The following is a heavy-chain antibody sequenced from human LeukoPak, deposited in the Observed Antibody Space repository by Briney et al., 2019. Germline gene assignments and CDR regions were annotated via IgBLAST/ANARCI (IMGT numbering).Heavy chain of an antibody. V-gene: IGHV4-61*01. CDR3: ARASRYCSSTSCHTFDY. CDR1: GGSVSSGSYY. Sequence: SETLSLTCTVSGGSVSSGSYYWSWIRQPPGKVLEWIGYIYYSGSTNYNPSLKSRVTISVDTSKNQFSLKLSSVTAADTAVYYCARASRYCSSTSCHTFDYWGQGTLVTVSS. J-gene: IGHJ4*02. CDR2: IYYSGST. D-gene: IGHD2-2*02.